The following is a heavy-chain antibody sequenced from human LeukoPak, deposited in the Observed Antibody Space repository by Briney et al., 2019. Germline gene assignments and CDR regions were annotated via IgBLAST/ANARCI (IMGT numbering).Heavy chain of an antibody. D-gene: IGHD3-10*01. V-gene: IGHV1-8*02. CDR3: ARANYYGSGKKDLDY. CDR2: MNPNSGNT. J-gene: IGHJ4*02. CDR1: GYTFTSYG. Sequence: ASVKVSCKASGYTFTSYGISWVRQATGQGLEWMGWMNPNSGNTGYAQKFQGRVTMTRNTSMSTAYMELNSLRSEDTAVYYCARANYYGSGKKDLDYWGQGTLVTVSS.